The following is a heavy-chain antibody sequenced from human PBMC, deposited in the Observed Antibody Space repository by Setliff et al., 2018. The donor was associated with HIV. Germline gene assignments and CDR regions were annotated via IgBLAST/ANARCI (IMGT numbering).Heavy chain of an antibody. V-gene: IGHV4-34*01. CDR3: ARGSRQLTIFGVVFKTNYYFIDV. D-gene: IGHD3-3*01. CDR1: GGSFSGYY. Sequence: PSETLSLTCAVYGGSFSGYYWSWIRQPPGKGLEWIGEINHDRTTNYNPSLKSRVTISVDTSKNQFSLTLNSVTAADTAVYYCARGSRQLTIFGVVFKTNYYFIDVWGKGTAVTVSS. CDR2: INHDRTT. J-gene: IGHJ6*03.